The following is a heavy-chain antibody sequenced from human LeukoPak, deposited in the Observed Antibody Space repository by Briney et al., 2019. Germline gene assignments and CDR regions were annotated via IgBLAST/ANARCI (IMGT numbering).Heavy chain of an antibody. CDR1: GGPISSYY. CDR2: IYTSGST. Sequence: PSETLSLTCTVSGGPISSYYWSWIRQPAGKGLEWIGRIYTSGSTNYNPSLKSRVTMSVDTSKNQFSLKLSSVTAADTAVYYCAREGYYDSSGYTPPWYFDLWGRGTLVTVSS. CDR3: AREGYYDSSGYTPPWYFDL. V-gene: IGHV4-4*07. D-gene: IGHD3-22*01. J-gene: IGHJ2*01.